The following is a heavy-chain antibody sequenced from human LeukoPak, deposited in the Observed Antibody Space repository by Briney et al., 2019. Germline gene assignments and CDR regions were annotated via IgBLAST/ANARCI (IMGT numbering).Heavy chain of an antibody. J-gene: IGHJ4*02. Sequence: GGSLRLSCAASGFTFSSYDMNWVRQAPGKGLEWVSSISSTSIYIFYADSVKGRFTISRDNAKTSLYLQMNSLRAEDTAVYYCARDLSGVTGYTYGRGIDYWGQGTLVTVSS. CDR2: ISSTSIYI. CDR1: GFTFSSYD. CDR3: ARDLSGVTGYTYGRGIDY. D-gene: IGHD5-18*01. V-gene: IGHV3-21*01.